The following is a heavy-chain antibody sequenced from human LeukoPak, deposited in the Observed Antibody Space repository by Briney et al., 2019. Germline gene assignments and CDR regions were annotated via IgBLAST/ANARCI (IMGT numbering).Heavy chain of an antibody. D-gene: IGHD3-10*01. Sequence: GGSLRLSCAASGFTFSSYAMHWVRQAPGKGLEWVAVISYDGSNKYYADSVKGRFTIFRDNSKNTLYLQMNSLRAEDTAVYYCARVRVGSFNWFDPWGQGTLVTVSS. V-gene: IGHV3-30-3*01. CDR2: ISYDGSNK. CDR3: ARVRVGSFNWFDP. CDR1: GFTFSSYA. J-gene: IGHJ5*02.